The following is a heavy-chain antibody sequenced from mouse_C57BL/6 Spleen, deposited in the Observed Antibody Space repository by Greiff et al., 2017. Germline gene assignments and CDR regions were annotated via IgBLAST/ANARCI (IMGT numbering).Heavy chain of an antibody. CDR2: IYPGSGST. Sequence: QVQLQQPGAELVKPGASVKMSCKASGYTFTSYWITWVKQRPGQGLEWIGDIYPGSGSTNYNEKFKSKATLTVDTSSSTAYMQLSSLTSEDSAVXYCAREDGYYSWCAYWGQGTLVTVSA. CDR3: AREDGYYSWCAY. J-gene: IGHJ3*01. CDR1: GYTFTSYW. D-gene: IGHD2-3*01. V-gene: IGHV1-55*01.